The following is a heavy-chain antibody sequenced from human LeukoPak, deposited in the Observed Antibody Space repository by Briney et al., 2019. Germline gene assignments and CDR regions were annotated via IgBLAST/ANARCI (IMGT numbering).Heavy chain of an antibody. Sequence: PGGSLRLSCAASGFTFSDYTMNWVRLAPGKGLEWVSSISGSSNYIYYADSLKGRFTISRGNAKNSLYLQMNSLRVEDTAIYYCARDESGDNDAFDIWGQGTMVTVSS. CDR1: GFTFSDYT. J-gene: IGHJ3*02. V-gene: IGHV3-21*01. D-gene: IGHD2-21*01. CDR3: ARDESGDNDAFDI. CDR2: ISGSSNYI.